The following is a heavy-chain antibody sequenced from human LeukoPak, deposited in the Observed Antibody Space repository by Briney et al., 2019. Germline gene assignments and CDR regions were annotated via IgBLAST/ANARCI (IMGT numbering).Heavy chain of an antibody. CDR2: INAGNGNT. V-gene: IGHV1-3*01. D-gene: IGHD3-3*01. CDR3: ARGRHYDFWSGSADDAFDI. J-gene: IGHJ3*02. Sequence: ASVKVSCKASGYTFTGYYMHWVRQAPGQRLEWMGWINAGNGNTKYSQKFQGRVTITRDTSASTAYMELSSLRSEDTAVYYCARGRHYDFWSGSADDAFDIWGQGTMVTVSS. CDR1: GYTFTGYY.